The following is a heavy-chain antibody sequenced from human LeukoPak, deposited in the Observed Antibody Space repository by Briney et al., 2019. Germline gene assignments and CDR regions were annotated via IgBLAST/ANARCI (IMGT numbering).Heavy chain of an antibody. D-gene: IGHD3-22*01. CDR3: ARGVGSGYYYYFDY. CDR1: GFTFSSYG. J-gene: IGHJ4*02. CDR2: ISYDGSNK. V-gene: IGHV3-30*03. Sequence: PGGSLRLSCAASGFTFSSYGMHWVRQAPGKGLEWVAVISYDGSNKYYADSVKGRFTISRDNAKNSLYLQMNSLRAEDTAVYYCARGVGSGYYYYFDYWGQGTLVTVSS.